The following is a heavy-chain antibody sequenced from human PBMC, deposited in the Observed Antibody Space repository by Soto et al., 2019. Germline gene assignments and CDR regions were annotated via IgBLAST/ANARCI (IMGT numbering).Heavy chain of an antibody. J-gene: IGHJ4*02. Sequence: ASVKVSCKASGYTFTNYYMHWVRQAPGQGLEWMGVIHYSGATPTYAQKFQGRVTMARDTSTSTVYVELSSLTSEDTAVYYCARGGPGWATIGSVDDWSQGSLVTDSS. V-gene: IGHV1-46*01. CDR1: GYTFTNYY. D-gene: IGHD5-12*01. CDR3: ARGGPGWATIGSVDD. CDR2: IHYSGATP.